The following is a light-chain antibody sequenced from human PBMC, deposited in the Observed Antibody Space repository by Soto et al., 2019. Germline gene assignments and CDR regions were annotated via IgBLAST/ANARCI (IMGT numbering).Light chain of an antibody. V-gene: IGKV1-9*01. J-gene: IGKJ3*01. CDR1: QGISSY. CDR2: AAS. CDR3: QQLNSYPL. Sequence: DIQLTQSPSFLSASVGHRVTITCRASQGISSYLAWYQQKPGKAPKLLIYAASTLPSGVPSRFSGSGSGTEFTLTISSLQHEDFATYYCQQLNSYPLFGPGTKVDIK.